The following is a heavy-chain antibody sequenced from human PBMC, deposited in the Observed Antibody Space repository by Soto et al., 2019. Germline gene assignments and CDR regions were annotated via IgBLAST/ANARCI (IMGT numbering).Heavy chain of an antibody. V-gene: IGHV3-30*04. J-gene: IGHJ6*02. CDR2: ISNEGSKK. D-gene: IGHD1-26*01. Sequence: QGQLVESGGGVVQPGRSLSLSCAVSGFTFNDYALHWVRQAPGKGLEWVAVISNEGSKKYYADSVKGRFTISRDSSKNTMILQMNSLKTEDTALYYCAGDRVVGTPFGYYYGMDVWGQGTTVTVSS. CDR1: GFTFNDYA. CDR3: AGDRVVGTPFGYYYGMDV.